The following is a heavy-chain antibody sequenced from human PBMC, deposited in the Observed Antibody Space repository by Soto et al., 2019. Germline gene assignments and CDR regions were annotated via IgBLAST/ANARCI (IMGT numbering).Heavy chain of an antibody. V-gene: IGHV4-61*01. Sequence: SETLSLTCTVSGGSVSSGSYYWGWIRQPPGKGLEWIGYIYYSGSTNYNPSLKSRVTISVDTSKNQFSLKLSSVTAADTAVYYCARVGRSYPFDPWGQGTLVTVSS. CDR2: IYYSGST. D-gene: IGHD3-16*02. CDR3: ARVGRSYPFDP. J-gene: IGHJ5*02. CDR1: GGSVSSGSYY.